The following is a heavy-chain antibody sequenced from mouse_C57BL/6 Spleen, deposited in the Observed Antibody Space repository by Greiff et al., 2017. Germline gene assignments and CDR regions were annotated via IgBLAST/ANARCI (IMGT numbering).Heavy chain of an antibody. V-gene: IGHV1-72*01. CDR3: ARGYYGSSFAY. D-gene: IGHD1-1*01. CDR1: GYTFTRYW. J-gene: IGHJ3*01. Sequence: VQLQQPGAELVKPGASVKLSCTASGYTFTRYWMHWVQQRPGRGLEWIGRIDPNRGGTKYNEKFKSKATLTVAKPSSTAYMQLSSLTSEDSAVYYCARGYYGSSFAYWGQGTLVTVSA. CDR2: IDPNRGGT.